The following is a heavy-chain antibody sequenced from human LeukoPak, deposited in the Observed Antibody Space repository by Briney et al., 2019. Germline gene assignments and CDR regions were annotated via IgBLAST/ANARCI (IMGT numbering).Heavy chain of an antibody. V-gene: IGHV3-21*01. CDR2: ISPDSGYI. CDR1: GFTFSSHS. D-gene: IGHD6-13*01. CDR3: APFSAVTHYYFDY. Sequence: GGSLRLSCAASGFTFSSHSLMWARQAPGKGLEWVSSISPDSGYIYYADSVKGRFTISRDNAENSLFLQMNSLGAEDTTVYYCAPFSAVTHYYFDYWGQGTLVTVSS. J-gene: IGHJ4*02.